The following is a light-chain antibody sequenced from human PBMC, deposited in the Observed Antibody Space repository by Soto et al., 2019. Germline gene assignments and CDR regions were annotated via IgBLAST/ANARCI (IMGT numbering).Light chain of an antibody. Sequence: DIQMTQSPSSLSASVGDRVTVTCRTSQNINNNLNWYQQRPGKAPKLLIYSTSTVQSGVPLRFSGCVSGTNFTHTINGLQPEDFASYFCEQPYSTPVTFGQGTRLEIK. CDR2: STS. V-gene: IGKV1-39*01. CDR1: QNINNN. CDR3: EQPYSTPVT. J-gene: IGKJ5*01.